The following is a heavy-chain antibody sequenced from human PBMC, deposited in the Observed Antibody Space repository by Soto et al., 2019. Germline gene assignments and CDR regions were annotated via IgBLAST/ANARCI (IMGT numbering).Heavy chain of an antibody. Sequence: SETLSLTCTVSGGSLSYYYWSWIRQPPGKGLEWIGYIYHRGSTNYTPSLKSRVTISVDTSKNQLSLKLGSVTAADTAVYYCARTPEGSWTNWYDPWGQGTLVTVSS. J-gene: IGHJ5*02. V-gene: IGHV4-59*01. D-gene: IGHD6-13*01. CDR2: IYHRGST. CDR3: ARTPEGSWTNWYDP. CDR1: GGSLSYYY.